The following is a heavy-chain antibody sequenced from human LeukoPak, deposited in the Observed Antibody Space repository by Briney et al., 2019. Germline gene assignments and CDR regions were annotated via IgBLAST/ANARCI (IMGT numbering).Heavy chain of an antibody. CDR2: IYKTGST. CDR1: GDSITSGGHY. Sequence: PSETLSLTCTVSGDSITSGGHYWSWIRQRPGKGLEWIGYIYKTGSTYYNPSLKSRVTMSVDTSGNQFSLKLNSVTAADTAVYYCARDVLRWGQGTLVTVSS. V-gene: IGHV4-31*03. J-gene: IGHJ4*02. CDR3: ARDVLR.